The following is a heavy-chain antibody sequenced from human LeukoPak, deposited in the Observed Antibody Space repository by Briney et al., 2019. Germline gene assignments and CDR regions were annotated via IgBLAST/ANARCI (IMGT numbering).Heavy chain of an antibody. J-gene: IGHJ5*02. CDR3: ARQRGYCSSGVCRGWFDP. CDR1: GFTLSAND. CDR2: ISESSSFI. Sequence: GGSLRLSCAASGFTLSANDMSWVRQAPGKGLEWVSSISESSSFIQYADSLKGRFAISRDNAKNSLYLQMNSLRAEDTAVYYCARQRGYCSSGVCRGWFDPWGQGTLVTVSS. D-gene: IGHD2-8*01. V-gene: IGHV3-21*01.